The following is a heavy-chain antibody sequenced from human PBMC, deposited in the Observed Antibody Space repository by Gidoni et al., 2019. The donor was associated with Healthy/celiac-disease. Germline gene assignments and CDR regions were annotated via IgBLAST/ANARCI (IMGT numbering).Heavy chain of an antibody. CDR2: INHSGST. V-gene: IGHV4-34*01. Sequence: QVQLQQWGAGLLKPSETLSLPCAVYGGSFSGYYWSWIRQPPGKGLEWIGEINHSGSTNYNPSLKSRVTISVDTSKNQFSLKLSSVTAADTAVYYCAREARYPRRHRAFDYWGQGTLVTVSS. CDR1: GGSFSGYY. CDR3: AREARYPRRHRAFDY. D-gene: IGHD2-2*02. J-gene: IGHJ4*02.